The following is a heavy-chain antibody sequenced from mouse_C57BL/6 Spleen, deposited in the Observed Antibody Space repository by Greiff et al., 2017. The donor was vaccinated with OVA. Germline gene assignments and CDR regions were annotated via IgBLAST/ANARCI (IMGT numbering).Heavy chain of an antibody. CDR1: GFTFSDYG. CDR3: ARDGNYGWFAY. V-gene: IGHV5-17*01. Sequence: EVKLVESGGGLVKPGGSLKLSCAASGFTFSDYGMHWVRQAPEKGLEWVAYISSGSSTIYYADTVKGRFTISRDNAKNTLFLQMTSLRSEDTAMYYWARDGNYGWFAYWGQGTLGTVSA. D-gene: IGHD2-1*01. CDR2: ISSGSSTI. J-gene: IGHJ3*01.